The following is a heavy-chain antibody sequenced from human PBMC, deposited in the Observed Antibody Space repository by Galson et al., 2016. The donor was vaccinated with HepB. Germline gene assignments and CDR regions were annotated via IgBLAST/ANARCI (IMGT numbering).Heavy chain of an antibody. J-gene: IGHJ4*02. CDR2: IYHNGRS. V-gene: IGHV4-38-2*01. CDR3: ARGGYSSSVSFDS. CDR1: GYAIGTGFY. Sequence: ETLSLTCAVAGYAIGTGFYWGWIRQPPGKGLEWVGNIYHNGRSYYNPSVKSRVTISLDTSKNLFSLRLSSVTAADTAVYSCARGGYSSSVSFDSWGQGILVIVSS. D-gene: IGHD6-6*01.